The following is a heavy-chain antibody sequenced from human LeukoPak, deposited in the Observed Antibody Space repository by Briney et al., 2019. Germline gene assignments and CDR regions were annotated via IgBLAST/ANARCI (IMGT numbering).Heavy chain of an antibody. Sequence: PGGSLRLSCAASGFTFSSYAMSWVRQAPGKGLEWVSAISGSGGGTYYADSVKGRFTISRDNSKNTLYLQMNSLRAEDTAVYYCAKIRVYYDSSGFDYWGQGTLVTVSS. CDR3: AKIRVYYDSSGFDY. V-gene: IGHV3-23*01. CDR2: ISGSGGGT. D-gene: IGHD3-22*01. J-gene: IGHJ4*02. CDR1: GFTFSSYA.